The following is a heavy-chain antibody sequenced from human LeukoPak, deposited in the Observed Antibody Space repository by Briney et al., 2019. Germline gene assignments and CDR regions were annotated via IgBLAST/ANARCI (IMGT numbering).Heavy chain of an antibody. D-gene: IGHD3-10*01. Sequence: SETLSLTCTVSGGSISSSSYYWGWIRQPPGKGLEWIGSIYYSGSTYYNPSLKSRVTISVDTSKNQFSLKLSSVTAADTAVYYCARRRGYFDYWGQGTLVTVSS. CDR2: IYYSGST. V-gene: IGHV4-39*07. J-gene: IGHJ4*02. CDR3: ARRRGYFDY. CDR1: GGSISSSSYY.